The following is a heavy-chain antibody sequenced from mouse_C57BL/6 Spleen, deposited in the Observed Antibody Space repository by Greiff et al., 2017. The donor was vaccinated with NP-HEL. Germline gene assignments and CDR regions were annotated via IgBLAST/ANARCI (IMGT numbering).Heavy chain of an antibody. D-gene: IGHD1-1*01. Sequence: EVQGVESGGGLVKPGGSLKLSCAASGFTFSSYARPWVRQTPEKRLEWVATISDGGSYTYYPDNVKGRFTISRDNAKNNLYLQMSHLKSEDTAMYYCARGPIYYYGSSPYWYFDVWGSGTTVTVSS. V-gene: IGHV5-4*01. CDR3: ARGPIYYYGSSPYWYFDV. CDR1: GFTFSSYA. J-gene: IGHJ1*01. CDR2: ISDGGSYT.